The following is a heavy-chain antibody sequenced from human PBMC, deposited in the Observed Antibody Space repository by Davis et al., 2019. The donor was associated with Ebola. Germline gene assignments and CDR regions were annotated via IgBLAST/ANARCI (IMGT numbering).Heavy chain of an antibody. CDR1: GLTFSRFG. D-gene: IGHD4-17*01. V-gene: IGHV3-7*03. Sequence: GGSLRLSCTVSGLTFSRFGMHWVRQPPGKGLEWVANIDHGGSETYSVDSVKGRFTISRDTAKNSLHLQMNTLRVDDTGMYYCSTAFNSVTDAVDFWGQGTMVTVSS. CDR2: IDHGGSET. CDR3: STAFNSVTDAVDF. J-gene: IGHJ3*01.